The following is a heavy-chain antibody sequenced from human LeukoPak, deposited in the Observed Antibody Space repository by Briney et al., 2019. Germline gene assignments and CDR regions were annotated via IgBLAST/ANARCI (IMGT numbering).Heavy chain of an antibody. D-gene: IGHD1-14*01. CDR3: ASVYLHGMDV. CDR1: GYSLTTYY. Sequence: ASVKVSCKASGYSLTTYYMHWVRQAPGRGLEWMAIINPSGGSTNYAQKFQGRVTMTRDTPTNTVYMEMSSLRIEDTAVYYCASVYLHGMDVWGQGTTVTVSS. J-gene: IGHJ6*02. CDR2: INPSGGST. V-gene: IGHV1-46*01.